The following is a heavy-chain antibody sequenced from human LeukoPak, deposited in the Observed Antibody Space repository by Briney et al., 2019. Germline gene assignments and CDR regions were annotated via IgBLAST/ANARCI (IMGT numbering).Heavy chain of an antibody. CDR2: INTNTGNP. J-gene: IGHJ6*02. Sequence: ASVKVSCKASGYTFTSYAMNWVRQAPGQGLEWMGWINTNTGNPTYAQGFTGRFVFSLDTSVSTAYLQISSLKAEDTAVYYCARYGSGSLYYYYYGMDVWGQGTTVTVSS. CDR1: GYTFTSYA. D-gene: IGHD3-10*01. V-gene: IGHV7-4-1*02. CDR3: ARYGSGSLYYYYYGMDV.